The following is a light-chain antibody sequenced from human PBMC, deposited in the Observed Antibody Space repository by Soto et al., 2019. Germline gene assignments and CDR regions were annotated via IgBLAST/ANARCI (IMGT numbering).Light chain of an antibody. V-gene: IGKV3-15*01. Sequence: EIVMTQSPATLSVSPGERATLSCRASQSVSSNLAWYQQKPGQAPRLLIYGAFTRATGIPARFSGFGSGTKFTLTISSLQSEDFGVYFCQQYNNWPRTFGQGTKVEIK. CDR3: QQYNNWPRT. J-gene: IGKJ1*01. CDR2: GAF. CDR1: QSVSSN.